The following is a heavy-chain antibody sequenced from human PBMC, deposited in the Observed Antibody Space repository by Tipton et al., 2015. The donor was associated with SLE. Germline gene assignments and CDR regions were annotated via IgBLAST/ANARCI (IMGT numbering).Heavy chain of an antibody. CDR2: IYYSGST. Sequence: TLSLTCTVSGGSISSSSYYWGWIRQPPGKGLEWIGSIYYSGSTYYNPSLKSRVTISVDTPKNQFSLKLSSVTAADTAVYYCAREPRSRGIPFDYWGQGTLVTVSS. J-gene: IGHJ4*02. CDR1: GGSISSSSYY. D-gene: IGHD3-16*01. V-gene: IGHV4-39*07. CDR3: AREPRSRGIPFDY.